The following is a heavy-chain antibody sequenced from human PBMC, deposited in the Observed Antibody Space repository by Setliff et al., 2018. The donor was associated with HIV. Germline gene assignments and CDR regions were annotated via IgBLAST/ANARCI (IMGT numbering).Heavy chain of an antibody. Sequence: SETLSLTCTVSGDSISSGGYYWSWIRQHSGKGLEWIGYIYYSGNTYYNPSLKRRVTMSVDTSKNQFSLKLSSMTAADTAVYYCARVPYRSVWFSGGHDAFDIWGQGTMVTVSS. D-gene: IGHD6-19*01. CDR1: GDSISSGGYY. V-gene: IGHV4-31*03. CDR2: IYYSGNT. CDR3: ARVPYRSVWFSGGHDAFDI. J-gene: IGHJ3*02.